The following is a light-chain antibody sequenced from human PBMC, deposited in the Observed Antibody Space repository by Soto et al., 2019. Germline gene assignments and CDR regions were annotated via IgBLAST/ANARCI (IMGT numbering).Light chain of an antibody. Sequence: EVVMTQSPATLSVSPGDKVSLSCRANQTISNTLAWYQQKPGQAPRLLIYAASTRATGVSARFSGSGSGTEFTLTISSLQPDDFATYYCQQYNGYSTWTFGQGTKVDI. CDR2: AAS. CDR3: QQYNGYSTWT. V-gene: IGKV3-15*01. J-gene: IGKJ1*01. CDR1: QTISNT.